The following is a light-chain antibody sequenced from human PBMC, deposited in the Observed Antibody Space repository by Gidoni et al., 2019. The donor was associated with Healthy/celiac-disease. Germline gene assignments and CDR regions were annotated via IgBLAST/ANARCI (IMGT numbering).Light chain of an antibody. V-gene: IGKV1-33*01. CDR3: QQYDNRPPLMYT. CDR2: DAS. Sequence: DIQMTQSPSSLSASVGDRVTITCQASQDISNYVNWYQQKPGKAPKLLIYDASNLETGVPSRFSGSGAGTDFTFTISSLQPEDIATYYCQQYDNRPPLMYTFGQGTKLEIK. CDR1: QDISNY. J-gene: IGKJ2*01.